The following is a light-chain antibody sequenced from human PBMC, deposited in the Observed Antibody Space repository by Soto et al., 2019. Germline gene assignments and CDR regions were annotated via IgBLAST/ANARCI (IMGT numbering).Light chain of an antibody. Sequence: QSALTQPASVSGSPGQSITISCTGTSSDVGAYNYVSWYQQHPGKAPELVIYDVSNRPSGVSDHFSGSKSGNTASLTISGLQAEDEADYYCSSYTSSNTLVFGGGTKLTVL. CDR3: SSYTSSNTLV. CDR1: SSDVGAYNY. J-gene: IGLJ3*02. CDR2: DVS. V-gene: IGLV2-14*01.